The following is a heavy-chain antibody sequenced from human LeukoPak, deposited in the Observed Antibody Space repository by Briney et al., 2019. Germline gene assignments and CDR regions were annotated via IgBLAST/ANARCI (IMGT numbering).Heavy chain of an antibody. D-gene: IGHD6-13*01. CDR3: ARAWIAAAPSLYYFDY. CDR1: GDSVSSNSAA. V-gene: IGHV6-1*01. CDR2: TYYRSKWYN. Sequence: QTLSLTCAISGDSVSSNSAAWNWIRPSPSRGLEWRGSTYYRSKWYNDYAVSVKSRITINPDTSKNQISLQLNSVTPEDTAVYYYARAWIAAAPSLYYFDYWGQGTLVTVSS. J-gene: IGHJ4*02.